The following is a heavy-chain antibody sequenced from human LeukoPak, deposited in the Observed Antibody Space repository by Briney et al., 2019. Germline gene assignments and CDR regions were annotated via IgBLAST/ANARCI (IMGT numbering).Heavy chain of an antibody. CDR2: IIAIFGTA. V-gene: IGHV1-69*13. CDR3: ASALYDSSGYYPRDNYFFDY. Sequence: ASVKVSCKASGGTFSRYAISWVRQAPGQGLEWMGGIIAIFGTANYAQKFQGRVTITADESTSTAYMELSSLRSEDTAVYYCASALYDSSGYYPRDNYFFDYWGQGTLVTVSS. CDR1: GGTFSRYA. D-gene: IGHD3-22*01. J-gene: IGHJ4*02.